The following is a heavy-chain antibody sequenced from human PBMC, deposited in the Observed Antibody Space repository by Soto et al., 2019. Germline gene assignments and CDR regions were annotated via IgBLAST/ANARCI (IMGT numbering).Heavy chain of an antibody. CDR3: AREWELLPTFGPIFDY. CDR1: GGTFSSYA. Sequence: QVQLVQSGAEVKKPGSSVKVSCKASGGTFSSYAISWVRQAPGQGLEWMGGIIPIFGTANYAQKFQGRVTITADESTSTADMELSSLRSEDTAVYYCAREWELLPTFGPIFDYWGQGTLVTVSS. D-gene: IGHD1-26*01. CDR2: IIPIFGTA. V-gene: IGHV1-69*01. J-gene: IGHJ4*02.